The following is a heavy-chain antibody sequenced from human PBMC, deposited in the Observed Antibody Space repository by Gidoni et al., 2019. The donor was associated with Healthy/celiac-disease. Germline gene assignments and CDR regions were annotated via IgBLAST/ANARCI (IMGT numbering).Heavy chain of an antibody. Sequence: QVQLVQSGAEVKKPGASVTVSCKASGYTLTSYDIKWVRQATAQGLAWMGWMNPNSGNTGYAQKFQGRVTMTSNTSISTAYMELSSLRSEDTAVYYCATPNYYDSSGHTPYYYGMDVWGQGTTVTVSS. J-gene: IGHJ6*02. V-gene: IGHV1-8*01. CDR2: MNPNSGNT. CDR1: GYTLTSYD. CDR3: ATPNYYDSSGHTPYYYGMDV. D-gene: IGHD3-22*01.